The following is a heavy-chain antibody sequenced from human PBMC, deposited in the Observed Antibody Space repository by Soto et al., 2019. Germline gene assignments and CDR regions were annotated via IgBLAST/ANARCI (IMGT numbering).Heavy chain of an antibody. Sequence: GGSLRLSCAASGFTFSSYGMHWVRQAPGKGLEWVAVISYDGSNKYYADSVEGRFTISRDNSKNTLYLQMNSLRAEDTAVYYCAKAQLRYFDWLLSEVPYYFDYWGQGTLVTSPQ. CDR2: ISYDGSNK. CDR3: AKAQLRYFDWLLSEVPYYFDY. V-gene: IGHV3-30*18. CDR1: GFTFSSYG. D-gene: IGHD3-9*01. J-gene: IGHJ4*02.